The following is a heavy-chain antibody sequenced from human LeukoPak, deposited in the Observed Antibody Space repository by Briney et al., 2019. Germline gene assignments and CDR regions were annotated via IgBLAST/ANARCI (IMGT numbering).Heavy chain of an antibody. V-gene: IGHV3-23*01. CDR3: AKDHSSGWYLGYFDY. CDR1: GFTFSSYA. Sequence: PGGSLRLSCAASGFTFSSYAMSWVRQAPGKGLEWVSAISGSGGSTYYADSVKGRFTISRDNSMNSLYLQMNSLRAEDTAVYYCAKDHSSGWYLGYFDYWGQGTLVTVSS. J-gene: IGHJ4*02. CDR2: ISGSGGST. D-gene: IGHD6-19*01.